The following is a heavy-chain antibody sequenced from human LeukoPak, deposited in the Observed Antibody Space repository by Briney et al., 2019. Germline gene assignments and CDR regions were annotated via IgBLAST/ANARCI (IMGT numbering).Heavy chain of an antibody. Sequence: GGSLRLSCAASGFTVSSNYMSWVRQAPGKGPEWVSVIYSGGSTYYADSVKGRFTISRDNSKNTLYLQMNSLRAEDTAVYYCAREAIDYGDLNDYWGQGTLVTVSS. J-gene: IGHJ4*02. V-gene: IGHV3-66*01. D-gene: IGHD4-17*01. CDR1: GFTVSSNY. CDR2: IYSGGST. CDR3: AREAIDYGDLNDY.